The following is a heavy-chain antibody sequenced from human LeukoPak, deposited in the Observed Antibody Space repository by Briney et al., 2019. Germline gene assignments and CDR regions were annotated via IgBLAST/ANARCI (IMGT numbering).Heavy chain of an antibody. CDR3: ARHGGSYNFDS. D-gene: IGHD2-15*01. CDR2: MYYGGST. Sequence: PSETLSLTCAVSGGSISTTRHYWGWIRQPPGKGLEWIGNMYYGGSTYYNPSLRSRVTISVDTAKNQFSLKLSSVTAADTAVYYCARHGGSYNFDSWGQGTLVTVSS. J-gene: IGHJ4*02. CDR1: GGSISTTRHY. V-gene: IGHV4-39*01.